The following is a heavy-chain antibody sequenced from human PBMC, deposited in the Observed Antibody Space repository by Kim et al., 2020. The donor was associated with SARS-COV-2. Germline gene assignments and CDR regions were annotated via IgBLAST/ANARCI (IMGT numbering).Heavy chain of an antibody. J-gene: IGHJ6*02. CDR2: ISSSGNTI. CDR3: ARVRGAAGPFYYCYYGMDV. V-gene: IGHV3-11*01. Sequence: GGSLRLSCAASGFTFSDYYMSWIRQAPGKGLEWVSYISSSGNTIYYADSVRGRFTISRDNAKNSLYLQMNSLRAEDTAVYYCARVRGAAGPFYYCYYGMDVWGQGTTVTVSS. CDR1: GFTFSDYY. D-gene: IGHD6-13*01.